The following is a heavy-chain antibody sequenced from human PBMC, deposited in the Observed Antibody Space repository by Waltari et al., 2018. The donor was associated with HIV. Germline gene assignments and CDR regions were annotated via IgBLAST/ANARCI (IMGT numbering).Heavy chain of an antibody. CDR1: GFTFSDYY. CDR2: ISSSGGTT. V-gene: IGHV3-11*01. D-gene: IGHD3-3*01. Sequence: QVQLVASGGGLVKPGGSLTLSCQASGFTFSDYYMTWIRQAPGKGLEWLSYISSSGGTTYYAESVRGRFTISRDSAKHSLFLQMNSLRAEDTAVYYCVRDNHDFWSGHYFDSWGQGTLVTVSS. J-gene: IGHJ4*02. CDR3: VRDNHDFWSGHYFDS.